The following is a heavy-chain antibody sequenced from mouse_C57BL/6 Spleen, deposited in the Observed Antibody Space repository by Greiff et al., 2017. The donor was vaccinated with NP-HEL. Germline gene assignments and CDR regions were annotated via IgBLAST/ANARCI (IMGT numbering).Heavy chain of an antibody. CDR3: ARRRTGDYENFDV. D-gene: IGHD2-4*01. CDR1: GFTFSDYG. CDR2: ISSGSSTI. J-gene: IGHJ1*03. Sequence: EVKVVESGGGLVKPGGSLKLSCAASGFTFSDYGMHWVRQAPEKGLEWVAYISSGSSTIYYADTVKGRFTISRDNAKNTLFLQMTSLRSEDTAMYYCARRRTGDYENFDVWGTGTTVTVSS. V-gene: IGHV5-17*01.